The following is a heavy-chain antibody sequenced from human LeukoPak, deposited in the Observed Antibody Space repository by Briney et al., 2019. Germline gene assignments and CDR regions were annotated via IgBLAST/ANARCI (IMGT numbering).Heavy chain of an antibody. Sequence: AGGSLRLSCAASGFTFDDYGMSWVRQAPGKGLEWVSGFSGGSTYYTDSVKGRFTISRDKSKNTLYLQMNSLRAEDTAVYYCAKGVVWEPRDYFDYWGQGTLVTVSS. CDR1: GFTFDDYG. V-gene: IGHV3-23*01. CDR2: FSGGST. CDR3: AKGVVWEPRDYFDY. D-gene: IGHD2-8*02. J-gene: IGHJ4*02.